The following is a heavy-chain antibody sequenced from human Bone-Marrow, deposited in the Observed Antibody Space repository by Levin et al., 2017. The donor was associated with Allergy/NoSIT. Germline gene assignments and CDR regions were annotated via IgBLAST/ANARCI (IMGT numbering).Heavy chain of an antibody. CDR1: GGTFSSYA. V-gene: IGHV1-69*13. Sequence: ASVKVSCKASGGTFSSYAISWVRQAPGQGLEWMGGIIPIFGTANYAQKFQGRVTLTADESTSTAYMELSSLRSEDTAVDYCARAGYDFWSGYYDYWGQGTLVTVSS. CDR2: IIPIFGTA. J-gene: IGHJ4*02. CDR3: ARAGYDFWSGYYDY. D-gene: IGHD3-3*01.